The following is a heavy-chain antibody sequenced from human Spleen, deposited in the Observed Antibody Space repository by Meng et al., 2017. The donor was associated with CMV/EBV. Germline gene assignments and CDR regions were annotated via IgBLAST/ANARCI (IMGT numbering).Heavy chain of an antibody. CDR2: INPNNGNT. CDR1: GYTFTGYY. D-gene: IGHD3-3*01. CDR3: ARIPLFGVVIDY. V-gene: IGHV1-18*04. Sequence: ASVKVSCKASGYTFTGYYMHWVRQAPGQGLEWMGWINPNNGNTIYAQNFQGRVTMTTDTFTSTAYMELRTLRSDDTAVYYCARIPLFGVVIDYWGQGTLVTVSS. J-gene: IGHJ4*02.